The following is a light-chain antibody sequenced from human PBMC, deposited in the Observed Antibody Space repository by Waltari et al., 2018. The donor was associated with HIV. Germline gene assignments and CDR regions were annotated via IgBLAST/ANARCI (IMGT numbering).Light chain of an antibody. J-gene: IGLJ3*02. CDR1: SSDIGAYDS. V-gene: IGLV2-8*01. CDR2: EVT. Sequence: QSALTQPPSASGSLGQSVTISCTGSSSDIGAYDSVSWFQQHPRSAPKLLLYEVTRRPSTVSDRFSGSWSGSTAFLTVAGLQPDDEATYFCSSYGDSLRVLFGGGTNVTVL. CDR3: SSYGDSLRVL.